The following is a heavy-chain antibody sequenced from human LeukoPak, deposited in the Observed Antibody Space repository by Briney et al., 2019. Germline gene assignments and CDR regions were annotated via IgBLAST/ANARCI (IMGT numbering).Heavy chain of an antibody. CDR3: AKDIEEWLVKGGGCFDY. CDR2: IAYDGSNK. J-gene: IGHJ4*02. D-gene: IGHD6-19*01. CDR1: GFIFSNSA. Sequence: GRSLRLSCAASGFIFSNSAMHWVRQAPGKGLEWVAVIAYDGSNKYYADSVKGRFTISRDNSKNTLYLQMNSLRAEDTAVYYCAKDIEEWLVKGGGCFDYWGQGTLVTVSS. V-gene: IGHV3-30*18.